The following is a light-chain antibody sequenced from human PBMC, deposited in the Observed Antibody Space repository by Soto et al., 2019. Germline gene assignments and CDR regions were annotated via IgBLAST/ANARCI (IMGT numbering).Light chain of an antibody. Sequence: EIVMTQSPATLSVSPGERATLSCRASQSVYSILAWYQQKPDQAPRLLIYDASTRATGIPASFSGSGSGTEFTLTISSLQSQDFAVYYCQQYYKWPLTFGGGAKVDIK. V-gene: IGKV3-15*01. CDR2: DAS. J-gene: IGKJ4*01. CDR1: QSVYSI. CDR3: QQYYKWPLT.